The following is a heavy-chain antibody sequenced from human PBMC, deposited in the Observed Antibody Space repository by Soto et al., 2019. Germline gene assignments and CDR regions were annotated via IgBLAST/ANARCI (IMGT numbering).Heavy chain of an antibody. CDR2: IIPIFGTA. CDR1: GGTFSSYA. V-gene: IGHV1-69*01. Sequence: QVQLVQSGAEVKKPGSSVKVSCKASGGTFSSYAISWVRQAPGQGLEWMGGIIPIFGTANYAQKFQGRVTITADESTSTAYMELSSLRSEDTAVYYCAREAEYSSCHYYYYYGMDVWGQGTTVTVSS. D-gene: IGHD6-6*01. CDR3: AREAEYSSCHYYYYYGMDV. J-gene: IGHJ6*02.